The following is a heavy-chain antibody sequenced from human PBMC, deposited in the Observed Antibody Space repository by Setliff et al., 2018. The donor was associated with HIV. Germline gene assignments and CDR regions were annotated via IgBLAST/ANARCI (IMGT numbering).Heavy chain of an antibody. CDR2: INHRGST. V-gene: IGHV4-34*01. CDR1: SGSFSGYR. CDR3: ARGDYYDSTGYEGLDS. D-gene: IGHD3-22*01. Sequence: TLSLTCAVHSGSFSGYRWTWIRQPPGKGLEWIGEINHRGSTTYNPSLRSRVTISVDTSKNQFSLKLNSVTAADTAVYYCARGDYYDSTGYEGLDSWGRGTLVTVSS. J-gene: IGHJ4*02.